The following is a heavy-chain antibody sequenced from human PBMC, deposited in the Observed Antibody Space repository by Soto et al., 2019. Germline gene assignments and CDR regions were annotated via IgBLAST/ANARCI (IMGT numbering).Heavy chain of an antibody. CDR1: GYTFTTYA. CDR2: ISGNKGNT. J-gene: IGHJ6*03. Sequence: QVQVVQSGAEVKKPGASVKVSCKASGYTFTTYAISWVRQAPGQGLEWMGWISGNKGNTNYAQKLQGRVTMPTDTSTSTAYMELTSLTSDDTAVYYCARALGYSSGWDYYYYYMDVWGTGTTVTVSS. CDR3: ARALGYSSGWDYYYYYMDV. D-gene: IGHD6-19*01. V-gene: IGHV1-18*01.